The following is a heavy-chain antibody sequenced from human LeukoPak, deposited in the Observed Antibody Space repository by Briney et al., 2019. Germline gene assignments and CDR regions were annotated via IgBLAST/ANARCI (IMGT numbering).Heavy chain of an antibody. CDR1: GITLSNYG. J-gene: IGHJ4*02. D-gene: IGHD3-22*01. V-gene: IGHV3-23*01. Sequence: PGGSLRLSCAASGITLSNYGMSWVRRAPGKGLEWVAGIGGSGGSTNYADSVKGRFIISRDNAKNTLYLQMSSLRVEDTAVYFCAKRGVVIRVILVGFHKEAYYFDSWGQGALVTVSS. CDR2: IGGSGGST. CDR3: AKRGVVIRVILVGFHKEAYYFDS.